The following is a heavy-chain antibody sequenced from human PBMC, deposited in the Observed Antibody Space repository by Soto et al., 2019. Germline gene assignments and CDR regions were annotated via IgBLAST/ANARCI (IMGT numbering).Heavy chain of an antibody. CDR1: GGSISRGGYY. CDR3: ASLCSGGSCYHYLMDV. J-gene: IGHJ6*02. Sequence: SETLSLTCTVSGGSISRGGYYWSWIRQHPGKGLEWIGYIYYSGSTYYNPSLKSRVTISVDTSKNQFSLKLISVTAADTAVYYCASLCSGGSCYHYLMDVWGQGTTVTVSS. D-gene: IGHD2-15*01. CDR2: IYYSGST. V-gene: IGHV4-31*03.